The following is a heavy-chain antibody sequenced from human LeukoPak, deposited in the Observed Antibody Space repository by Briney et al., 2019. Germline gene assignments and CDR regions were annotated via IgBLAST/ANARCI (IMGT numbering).Heavy chain of an antibody. Sequence: SVKVSCKASGGTFSSYAISWVRQAPGQGLEWMGRIIPILGIANYAQKFQGRVTITADKSTSTAYMELSSLRSEDTAVYYCARAGVAASYYYGSGSYLDYWGQGTLVTVSS. J-gene: IGHJ4*02. D-gene: IGHD3-10*01. V-gene: IGHV1-69*04. CDR1: GGTFSSYA. CDR3: ARAGVAASYYYGSGSYLDY. CDR2: IIPILGIA.